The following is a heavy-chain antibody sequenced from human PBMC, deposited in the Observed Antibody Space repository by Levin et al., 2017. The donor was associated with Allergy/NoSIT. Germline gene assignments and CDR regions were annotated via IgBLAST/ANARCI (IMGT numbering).Heavy chain of an antibody. CDR3: ARDRRVIAVAGPYYYYYYGMDV. V-gene: IGHV1-46*01. D-gene: IGHD6-19*01. CDR2: INPSGGST. CDR1: GYTFTSYY. J-gene: IGHJ6*02. Sequence: ASVKVSCKASGYTFTSYYMHWVRQAPGQGLEWMGIINPSGGSTSYAQKFQGRVTMTRDTSTSTVYMELSSLRSEDTAVYYCARDRRVIAVAGPYYYYYYGMDVWGQGTTVTVSS.